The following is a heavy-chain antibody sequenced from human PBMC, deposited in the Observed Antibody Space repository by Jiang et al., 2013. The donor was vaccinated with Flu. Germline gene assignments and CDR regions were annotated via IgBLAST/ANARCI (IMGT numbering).Heavy chain of an antibody. J-gene: IGHJ4*02. CDR1: GDSVSSSSAA. Sequence: QTLSLTCAISGDSVSSSSAAWEWIRQSPSRGLEWLGRTYYRSEWYNDYAVSVRGRMTINPDTTKNQFSVHLNAVTPEDTAVYYCARAPLGAFTSGWVWRAIDYVGPGNPGHRLL. D-gene: IGHD6-19*01. CDR3: ARAPLGAFTSGWVWRAIDY. V-gene: IGHV6-1*01. CDR2: TYYRSEWYN.